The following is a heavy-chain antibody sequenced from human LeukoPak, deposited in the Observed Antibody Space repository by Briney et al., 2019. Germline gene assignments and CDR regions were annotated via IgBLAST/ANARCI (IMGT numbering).Heavy chain of an antibody. D-gene: IGHD3-22*01. CDR1: GGSISSSSYY. Sequence: PSETLSLTCTVSGGSISSSSYYWGWIRQPPGKGLEWIGSIYYSGSTYYNPSLKSRVTISVDTSKNQFSLKLSSVTAADTAVYYCARAPRITMIVVVIAYFGYWGQGALVTVSS. J-gene: IGHJ4*02. CDR2: IYYSGST. V-gene: IGHV4-39*01. CDR3: ARAPRITMIVVVIAYFGY.